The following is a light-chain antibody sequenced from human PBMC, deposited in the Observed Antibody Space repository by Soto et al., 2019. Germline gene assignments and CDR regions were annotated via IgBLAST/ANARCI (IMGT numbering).Light chain of an antibody. J-gene: IGKJ4*01. CDR3: QQRSNWLT. V-gene: IGKV3-11*01. Sequence: DIVLTQSPATLSLSSGDRATLSCRASQSVSSSLAWYQQKPGQAPRLLIYDASSRASGIPARFSGSGSGTDFPLTISSLEPEDFAVYYCQQRSNWLTFGGGTKVEIK. CDR1: QSVSSS. CDR2: DAS.